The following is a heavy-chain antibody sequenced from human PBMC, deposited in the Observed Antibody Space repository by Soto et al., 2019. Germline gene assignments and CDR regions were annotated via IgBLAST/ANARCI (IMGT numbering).Heavy chain of an antibody. V-gene: IGHV3-23*01. CDR3: VSWVSAHFDY. CDR2: ISSNGANT. CDR1: WFTFDSPHSHA. D-gene: IGHD2-8*01. J-gene: IGHJ4*01. Sequence: GGSLRLSCASSWFTFDSPHSHAMSWVRQSPGKGPEWVSTISSNGANTHYAESVQGRFTISKDASRNTVHLHMNSLRADDTATYFCVSWVSAHFDYWGHGTPVTVSS.